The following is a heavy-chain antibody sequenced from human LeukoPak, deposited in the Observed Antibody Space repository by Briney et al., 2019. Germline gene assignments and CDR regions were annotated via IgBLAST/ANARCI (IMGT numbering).Heavy chain of an antibody. V-gene: IGHV4-30-4*08. D-gene: IGHD5-24*01. Sequence: TLSLTCTVSGGSISSGDYYWSWIRQPPGKGLEWIGYIYYSGSTYYNPSLKSRVTISVDTSKNQFSLKLCSVTAADTAMYYCARDLREDAFDIWGQGTMVTVSS. CDR2: IYYSGST. J-gene: IGHJ3*02. CDR3: ARDLREDAFDI. CDR1: GGSISSGDYY.